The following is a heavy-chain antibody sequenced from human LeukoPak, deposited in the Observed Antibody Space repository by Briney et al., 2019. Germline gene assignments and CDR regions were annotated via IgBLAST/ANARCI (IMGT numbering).Heavy chain of an antibody. CDR3: ARVVGNYGDYAQGN. J-gene: IGHJ4*02. Sequence: KPSETLSLTCAVYGGSFSGYYWSWIRQPPGKGLEWIGEINHSGSTNYNPSLKSRVTISVDTSKNQFSLKLSSVTAADTAVYYCARVVGNYGDYAQGNWGQGTLVTVSS. V-gene: IGHV4-34*01. CDR1: GGSFSGYY. D-gene: IGHD4-17*01. CDR2: INHSGST.